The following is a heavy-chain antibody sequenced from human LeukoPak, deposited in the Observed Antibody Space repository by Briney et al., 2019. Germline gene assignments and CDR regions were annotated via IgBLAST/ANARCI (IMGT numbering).Heavy chain of an antibody. CDR1: GFTLSSYS. D-gene: IGHD2-21*02. CDR3: ARSRRVGCGGDCYSDYFDY. J-gene: IGHJ4*02. Sequence: GGSLRLSCAVSGFTLSSYSMNWVRQAPGKGLEWVSYISSSSSTIHYADSVKGRFTISRDNAKNSLYLQMTSLRDEDTAMYYCARSRRVGCGGDCYSDYFDYWGQGTLVTVSS. V-gene: IGHV3-48*02. CDR2: ISSSSSTI.